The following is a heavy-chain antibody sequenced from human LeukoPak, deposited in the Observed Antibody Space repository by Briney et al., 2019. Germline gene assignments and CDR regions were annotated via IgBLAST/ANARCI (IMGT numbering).Heavy chain of an antibody. D-gene: IGHD5-24*01. J-gene: IGHJ4*02. CDR1: GFSFRDSP. CDR2: SRGKSGDFAT. Sequence: GGSLRLSCATSGFSFRDSPIHWVRQASGKGLEWVGHSRGKSGDFATAYSESVKGRFTTSRDDSKNTAYLQMNSLKPEDTAVYYCSRQTISCHDFWGQGTLVTVSS. CDR3: SRQTISCHDF. V-gene: IGHV3-73*01.